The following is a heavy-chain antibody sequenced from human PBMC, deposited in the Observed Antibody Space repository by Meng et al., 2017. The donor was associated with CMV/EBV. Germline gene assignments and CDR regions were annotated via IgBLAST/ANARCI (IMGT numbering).Heavy chain of an antibody. D-gene: IGHD3-10*01. CDR3: ARGATPTPRYGSGSYFNVPLYYYYGMDV. V-gene: IGHV4-59*01. CDR2: IYYSGST. Sequence: SETLSLTCTVSGGSISSYYWSWIRQPPGKGLEWIGYIYYSGSTNYNPSLKSRVTISVDTSKNQFSLKLSSVTAADTAVYYCARGATPTPRYGSGSYFNVPLYYYYGMDVWGQGTTVTVSS. CDR1: GGSISSYY. J-gene: IGHJ6*02.